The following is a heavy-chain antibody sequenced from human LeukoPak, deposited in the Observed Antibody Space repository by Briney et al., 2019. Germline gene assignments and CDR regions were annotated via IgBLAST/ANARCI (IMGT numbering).Heavy chain of an antibody. D-gene: IGHD3-22*01. J-gene: IGHJ4*02. Sequence: GGSLRLSCAASGFTFSSYAMSWVRQAPGKGLEWVSAISGSGGSTYYADSVKGRFTISRDNSKNTLYLQMNSLRAEDTAVYYCAKDHLSYYYDSSGYYQRWGQGTLVTVSS. CDR1: GFTFSSYA. CDR3: AKDHLSYYYDSSGYYQR. V-gene: IGHV3-23*01. CDR2: ISGSGGST.